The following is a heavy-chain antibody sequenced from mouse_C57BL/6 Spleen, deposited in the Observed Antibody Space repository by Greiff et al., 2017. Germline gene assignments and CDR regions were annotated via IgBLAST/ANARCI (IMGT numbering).Heavy chain of an antibody. CDR1: GYTFTSYW. CDR3: AREEYKAWFAY. CDR2: IYPGSGST. D-gene: IGHD1-3*01. Sequence: VQLQQPGAELVKPGASVKMSCKASGYTFTSYWITWVKQRPGQGLEWIGDIYPGSGSTNYNEKFKSKATRTVDSSSSAAYMQLSSLTSEDSAFYYCAREEYKAWFAYWGQGTLVTGSA. V-gene: IGHV1-55*01. J-gene: IGHJ3*01.